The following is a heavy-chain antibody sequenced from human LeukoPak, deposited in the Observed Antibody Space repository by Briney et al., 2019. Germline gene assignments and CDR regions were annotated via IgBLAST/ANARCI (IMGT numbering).Heavy chain of an antibody. D-gene: IGHD3-22*01. Sequence: SETLSLTCTVSGGSISSYYWSWIRQPAGKGLEWIGRIYTSGSTNYNPSLKSRVTMSVDTSKNQFSLKLSSVTAADTAVYYCAGEEGGYYDSSGYYLYVYWGQGTLVTVSS. CDR2: IYTSGST. CDR3: AGEEGGYYDSSGYYLYVY. V-gene: IGHV4-4*07. J-gene: IGHJ4*02. CDR1: GGSISSYY.